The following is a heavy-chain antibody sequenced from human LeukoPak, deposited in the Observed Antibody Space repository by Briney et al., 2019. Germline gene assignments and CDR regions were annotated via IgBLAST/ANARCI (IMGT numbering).Heavy chain of an antibody. CDR3: AREDWYSSGGDAFDI. J-gene: IGHJ3*02. CDR1: GFTFSSYA. Sequence: GGSLRLSCAASGFTFSSYAMHWVRQASGEGLEWVAVISYDGSNKYYADSVKGRFTISRDNSKNTLYLQMNSLRAEDTAVYYCAREDWYSSGGDAFDIWGQGTMVTVSS. D-gene: IGHD6-19*01. CDR2: ISYDGSNK. V-gene: IGHV3-30-3*01.